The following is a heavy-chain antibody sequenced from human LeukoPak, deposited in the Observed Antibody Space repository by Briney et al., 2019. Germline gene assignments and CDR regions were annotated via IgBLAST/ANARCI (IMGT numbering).Heavy chain of an antibody. Sequence: PGGSLRLSCAASGFTFSSYSMNWVRQASGKGLEWVSSISSSSSYIYYADSVKGRFTISRDNAKNSLYLQMNSLRAEDTAVYYCARDQGDYYGMDVWGQGTTVTVSS. J-gene: IGHJ6*02. CDR1: GFTFSSYS. CDR2: ISSSSSYI. V-gene: IGHV3-21*01. CDR3: ARDQGDYYGMDV.